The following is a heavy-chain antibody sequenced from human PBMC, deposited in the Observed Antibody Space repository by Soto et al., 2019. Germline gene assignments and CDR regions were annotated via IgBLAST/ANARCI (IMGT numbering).Heavy chain of an antibody. Sequence: PSETLSLTCTVSGGSISSGDYYWSWIRQPPGKGLEWIGYIYYSGSTYYNPSLKSRVTISVDTSKNQFSLKLSSVTAADTAVYYCARDPRANYYDSSGSFDYWGQGTLVTVSS. CDR1: GGSISSGDYY. CDR3: ARDPRANYYDSSGSFDY. D-gene: IGHD3-22*01. J-gene: IGHJ4*02. V-gene: IGHV4-30-4*01. CDR2: IYYSGST.